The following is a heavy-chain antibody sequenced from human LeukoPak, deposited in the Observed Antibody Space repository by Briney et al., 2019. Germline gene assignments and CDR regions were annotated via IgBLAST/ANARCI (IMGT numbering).Heavy chain of an antibody. CDR3: AREAY. CDR1: GFTFSKYW. J-gene: IGHJ4*02. Sequence: GGSLRLSCAASGFTFSKYWMLWVRQAPGKGLESVSRINTDGTVTTYADSVKGRFTVSRDNADNTMFLQMNSVRVEDTAVYYCAREAYWGQGTLVTVSS. CDR2: INTDGTVT. V-gene: IGHV3-74*01.